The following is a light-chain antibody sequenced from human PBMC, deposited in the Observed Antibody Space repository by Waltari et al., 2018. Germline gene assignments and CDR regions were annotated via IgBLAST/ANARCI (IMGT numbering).Light chain of an antibody. CDR3: QVWDSDSDHYI. J-gene: IGLJ1*01. Sequence: SYVLTQAPSASVAPGQTARITCEGNYIGSKSVHWYQQRPGQAPVLVVYYDKDRPSGIPDRSSGSNSGNTATLTISRVEAGDEGDYFCQVWDSDSDHYIFASGTKVTVL. CDR2: YDK. V-gene: IGLV3-21*02. CDR1: YIGSKS.